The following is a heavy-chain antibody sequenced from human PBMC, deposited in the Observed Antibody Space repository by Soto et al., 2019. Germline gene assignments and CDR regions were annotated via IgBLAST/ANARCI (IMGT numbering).Heavy chain of an antibody. J-gene: IGHJ6*02. CDR1: GYTFTSYG. CDR3: ARNADIVVVPAARYYGMDV. Sequence: QVQLVQSGAEVKKPGASVKVSCKASGYTFTSYGISWVRQVPGQGLEWMGWISAYNGNTNYAQKLQGRVTMTTDTSTSTAYMELRSLRSDDTAVYYCARNADIVVVPAARYYGMDVWGQGTTVTVSS. V-gene: IGHV1-18*04. CDR2: ISAYNGNT. D-gene: IGHD2-2*01.